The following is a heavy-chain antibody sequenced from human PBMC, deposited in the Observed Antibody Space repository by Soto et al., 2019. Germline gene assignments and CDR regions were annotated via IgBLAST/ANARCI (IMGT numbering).Heavy chain of an antibody. CDR1: GFTFSSYT. V-gene: IGHV3-23*01. CDR3: PKAWGIHY. CDR2: ISGSGSST. J-gene: IGHJ4*02. D-gene: IGHD7-27*01. Sequence: EVQLLESGGGLVEPGGSRRLSCAASGFTFSSYTMSWVRQAPGKGLEWVSTISGSGSSTYSADSVKGRFTISRDNSKNTLYLQMNSLRVEDTAIYYCPKAWGIHYWGQGALVTVSS.